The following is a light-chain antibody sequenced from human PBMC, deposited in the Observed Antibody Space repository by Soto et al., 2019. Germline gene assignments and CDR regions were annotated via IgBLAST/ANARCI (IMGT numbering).Light chain of an antibody. CDR3: ETWNSNIRV. V-gene: IGLV4-60*02. CDR2: LEGTGTY. Sequence: QAVVTQSSSASASPGSSVKLTCTLSSGHSSNTIAWHQQQPGKAPRYLMRLEGTGTYIKGSGVLDRFSGSSSGADRYLTISNLQFEDEADYYCETWNSNIRVFGGGTQLTVL. CDR1: SGHSSNT. J-gene: IGLJ2*01.